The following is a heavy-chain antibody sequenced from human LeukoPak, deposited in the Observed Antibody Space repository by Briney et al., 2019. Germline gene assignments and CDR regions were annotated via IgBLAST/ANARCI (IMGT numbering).Heavy chain of an antibody. CDR3: ARVSPSGPCFDY. D-gene: IGHD2-21*01. Sequence: PSETLSLTCTVSGGSISSYYWSWIRQPAGKGLEWIGRIYTSGSTNYNPSLKSRVTLSVDTSKNQFSLRLNSVTAADTAVYYCARVSPSGPCFDYWGRGTLVTVSS. CDR1: GGSISSYY. V-gene: IGHV4-4*07. CDR2: IYTSGST. J-gene: IGHJ4*02.